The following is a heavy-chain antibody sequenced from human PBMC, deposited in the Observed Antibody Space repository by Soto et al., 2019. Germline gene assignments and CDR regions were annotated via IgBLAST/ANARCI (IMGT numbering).Heavy chain of an antibody. CDR2: IIPIINTA. Sequence: QVQLVQSGAEVRKPGSSVKVSCKTSGGTFSTYTISWVRQAPGQGLEWMGRIIPIINTADYAQNFQGRVTSTAXXXTXXAYRELGSLRADDTAVYYCARVGGYGSGRYYRDYYYYGMDVWGQGTTVTVSS. V-gene: IGHV1-69*08. D-gene: IGHD3-10*01. CDR1: GGTFSTYT. CDR3: ARVGGYGSGRYYRDYYYYGMDV. J-gene: IGHJ6*02.